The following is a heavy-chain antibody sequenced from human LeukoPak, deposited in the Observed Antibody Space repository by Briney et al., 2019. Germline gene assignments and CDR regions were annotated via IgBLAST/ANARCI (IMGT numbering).Heavy chain of an antibody. CDR3: XXDPKLGIRGYTYGYIDH. Sequence: ASVKVSCKTSGYTFTNNAINWVRQAPGQGLEWMGWINTNTGNPSYAQGFFTGRYVFSLDTSASTAYLQINGLKADDTAVYYXXXDPKLGIRGYTYGYIDHWGQGTLLTVAS. CDR2: INTNTGNP. V-gene: IGHV7-4-1*02. D-gene: IGHD5-18*01. CDR1: GYTFTNNA. J-gene: IGHJ4*02.